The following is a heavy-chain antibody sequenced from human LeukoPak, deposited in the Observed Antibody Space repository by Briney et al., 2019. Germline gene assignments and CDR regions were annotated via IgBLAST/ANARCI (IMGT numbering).Heavy chain of an antibody. J-gene: IGHJ4*02. Sequence: GGSLRLSCAASGFTFSSYAMNWVRQAPGKGLEWVSIISASSGTTYYADSVKGRFTISRDNSKNTLYLQMNSLRAEDTAVYYCAKDRGSPVVVTAFDYWGQGTLVTVSS. CDR2: ISASSGTT. V-gene: IGHV3-23*01. D-gene: IGHD2-21*02. CDR3: AKDRGSPVVVTAFDY. CDR1: GFTFSSYA.